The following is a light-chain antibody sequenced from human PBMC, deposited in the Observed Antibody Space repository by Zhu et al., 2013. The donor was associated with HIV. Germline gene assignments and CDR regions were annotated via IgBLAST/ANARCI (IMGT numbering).Light chain of an antibody. CDR1: QGISTY. V-gene: IGKV1-9*01. Sequence: DIQLTQSPSFLSASVGDRVRITCRASQGISTYLAWYQQKPGKAPKLLIYDASTLQSGVPSRFSGSGSGTEFTLTISSLQPEDFATYFCLQHHTYPWTFGQATKVEIK. CDR2: DAS. J-gene: IGKJ1*01. CDR3: LQHHTYPWT.